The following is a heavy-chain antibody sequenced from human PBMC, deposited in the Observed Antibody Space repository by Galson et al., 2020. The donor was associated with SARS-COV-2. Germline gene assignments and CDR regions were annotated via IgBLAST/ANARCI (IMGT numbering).Heavy chain of an antibody. D-gene: IGHD3-10*01. Sequence: SETLSLTCAAYGGSFSGYSWTWIRQPPGKGLEWIGEINIGGNTNYSPALRSRVTVSANPPKNQFPLELRSVTAADTARYYCARGHRGVVPSPVLGLCPFYSYYYVDVWGKGTTVAVSS. CDR1: GGSFSGYS. V-gene: IGHV4-34*01. CDR3: ARGHRGVVPSPVLGLCPFYSYYYVDV. J-gene: IGHJ6*03. CDR2: INIGGNT.